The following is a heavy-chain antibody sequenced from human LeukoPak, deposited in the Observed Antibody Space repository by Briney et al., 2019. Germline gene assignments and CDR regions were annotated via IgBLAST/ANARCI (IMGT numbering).Heavy chain of an antibody. CDR3: ARDRYYGSGSYYNA. J-gene: IGHJ5*02. V-gene: IGHV1-69*13. CDR2: IIPIFGTA. Sequence: SVKVSCKASGGTFSSYAISWVRQAPGQGLEWTGGIIPIFGTANYAQKFQGRVTITADESTSTAYMELSSLRSEDTAVYYCARDRYYGSGSYYNAWGQGTLVTVSS. D-gene: IGHD3-10*01. CDR1: GGTFSSYA.